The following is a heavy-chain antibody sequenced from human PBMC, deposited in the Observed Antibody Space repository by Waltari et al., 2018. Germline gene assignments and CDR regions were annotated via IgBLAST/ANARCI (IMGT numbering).Heavy chain of an antibody. CDR3: ARSPSIAAPASAFDI. V-gene: IGHV4-38-2*02. CDR2: IYHRGHT. D-gene: IGHD6-6*01. Sequence: QVQLQESGPGLVKPSETLSLTCTVSGYSISSGYYWGWIRQPPGKGLEWIGSIYHRGHTYYNPSLKSRVTISVDTSKNQFSRKLSSVTAADTAVYYCARSPSIAAPASAFDIWGQGTMVTVSS. J-gene: IGHJ3*02. CDR1: GYSISSGYY.